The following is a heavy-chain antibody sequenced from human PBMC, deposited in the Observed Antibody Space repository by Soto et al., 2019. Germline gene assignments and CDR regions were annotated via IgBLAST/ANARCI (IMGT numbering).Heavy chain of an antibody. CDR3: ARGHSSSWYIFDY. D-gene: IGHD6-13*01. J-gene: IGHJ4*02. CDR1: GFTFSSYA. V-gene: IGHV3-30-3*01. CDR2: ISYDGSNK. Sequence: QVQLVESGGGVVQPGRSLRLSCAASGFTFSSYAMHWVRQAPGKGLEWVAVISYDGSNKYYADSVKGRFTISRDNSKNTLYLQMNSLRAEDTAVDYCARGHSSSWYIFDYWGQGTLVTVSS.